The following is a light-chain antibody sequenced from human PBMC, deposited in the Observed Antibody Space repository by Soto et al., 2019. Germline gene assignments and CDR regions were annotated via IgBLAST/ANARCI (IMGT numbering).Light chain of an antibody. J-gene: IGKJ4*01. V-gene: IGKV1-6*01. CDR1: QGIRND. CDR2: AAS. Sequence: AIQLTQSPASLSASVGDRVTITCRASQGIRNDLGWFQQKPGKAPKLLIYAASSLQTGVPSRSSGSGSGTFSPPPTNSLQVEVFPTFSCLKEYGPPLSSGGGTKG. CDR3: LKEYGPPLS.